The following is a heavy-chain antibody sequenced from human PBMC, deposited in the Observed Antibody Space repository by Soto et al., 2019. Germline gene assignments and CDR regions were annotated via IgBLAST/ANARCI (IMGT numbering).Heavy chain of an antibody. CDR2: VSAYNGNT. Sequence: QVQLVQSGAEVKKPGASVKVSCKASGYTFTSYGISWVRQAPGQGLGWMGCVSAYNGNTNYTQHLQGRVTMPTDTSTSTAYMELRRLRSDDTAVYYCARDRGSYALDSWGQGTLVTFSS. CDR3: ARDRGSYALDS. V-gene: IGHV1-18*01. CDR1: GYTFTSYG. D-gene: IGHD1-26*01. J-gene: IGHJ4*02.